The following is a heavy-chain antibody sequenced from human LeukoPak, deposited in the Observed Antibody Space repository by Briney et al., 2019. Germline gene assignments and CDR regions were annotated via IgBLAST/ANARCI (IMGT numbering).Heavy chain of an antibody. D-gene: IGHD1-7*01. CDR1: GLTFSSSA. CDR3: ARDWVTGTTPGP. J-gene: IGHJ5*02. V-gene: IGHV3-30-3*01. Sequence: VGPLRLFCVASGLTFSSSAIHGVCQAPGKGLDWVAVISYDGSNKYYADSVKGRFTISRDNAKNSLYLQMNSLRAEDTAVYYCARDWVTGTTPGPWGQGTLVTVSS. CDR2: ISYDGSNK.